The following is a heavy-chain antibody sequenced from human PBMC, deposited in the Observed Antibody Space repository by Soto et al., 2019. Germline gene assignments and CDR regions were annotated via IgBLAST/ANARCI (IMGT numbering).Heavy chain of an antibody. Sequence: SETLSLTCTVSGGSISSYYWSWIRQPPGKGLEWIGYIYYSGSSNYNPSLKSRVTISVDTSKNQFSLKLSSVTAADTAVYYCSGLRGMDVWGQGTTVTVSS. CDR1: GGSISSYY. CDR3: SGLRGMDV. V-gene: IGHV4-59*01. J-gene: IGHJ6*02. CDR2: IYYSGSS.